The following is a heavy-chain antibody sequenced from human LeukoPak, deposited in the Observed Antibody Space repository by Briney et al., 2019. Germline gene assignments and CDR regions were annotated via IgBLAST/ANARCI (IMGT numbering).Heavy chain of an antibody. Sequence: SETLSLTCGSYGGSVSGYYWNWLRQPPGKGLECIGDINHSGSTNYNPSLKGRGTISVDTSKNQLSLKLSSVTAADTAVYYCTRGRSPGYWGQGTLVTVSS. CDR2: INHSGST. CDR1: GGSVSGYY. V-gene: IGHV4-34*01. CDR3: TRGRSPGY. J-gene: IGHJ4*02.